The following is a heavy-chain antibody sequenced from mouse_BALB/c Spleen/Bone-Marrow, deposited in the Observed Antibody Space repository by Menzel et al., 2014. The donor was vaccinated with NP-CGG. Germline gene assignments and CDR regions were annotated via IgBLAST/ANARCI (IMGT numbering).Heavy chain of an antibody. D-gene: IGHD1-1*02. CDR2: IEPSDSYT. Sequence: QVQLKESGAEVVKPGASVKVSCKASGYIFTNYWMQWVKQRPGQGLEWIGEIEPSDSYTNYNQDFKGKATLTVDKSSSTPYMQLSSLTSEDSAVYYCSRGRTTVVSDYWGQGTSLTVSS. J-gene: IGHJ2*02. V-gene: IGHV1-69*02. CDR1: GYIFTNYW. CDR3: SRGRTTVVSDY.